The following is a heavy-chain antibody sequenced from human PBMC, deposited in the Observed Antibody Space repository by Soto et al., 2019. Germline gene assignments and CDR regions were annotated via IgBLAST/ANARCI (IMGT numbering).Heavy chain of an antibody. J-gene: IGHJ6*02. CDR1: GGSISSYY. CDR2: IYYSGST. Sequence: SETLSLTXTVSGGSISSYYWSWIRQPPGKGLEWIGYIYYSGSTNYNPSLKSRVTISVDTSKNQFSLKLSSVTAADTAVYYCARDSPPEYSSSSFLRGYYYYGMDVWGQGTTVTVSS. D-gene: IGHD6-6*01. CDR3: ARDSPPEYSSSSFLRGYYYYGMDV. V-gene: IGHV4-59*01.